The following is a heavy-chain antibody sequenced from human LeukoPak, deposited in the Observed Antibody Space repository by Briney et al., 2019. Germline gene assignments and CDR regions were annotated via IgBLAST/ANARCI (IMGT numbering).Heavy chain of an antibody. D-gene: IGHD3-22*01. J-gene: IGHJ4*02. CDR2: XXXDGSNK. CDR1: GFTXXXXX. CDR3: ARDKPPPYYYDSSGIFDY. V-gene: IGHV3-33*01. Sequence: GRSLRLSCAASGFTXXXXXXXWVRQAPGXXXXXXXXXXXDGSNKYYAXSVKGXXXXSRDNSKNTLYLQMNSLRXEDTAVYYCARDKPPPYYYDSSGIFDYWGQGTLVTVSS.